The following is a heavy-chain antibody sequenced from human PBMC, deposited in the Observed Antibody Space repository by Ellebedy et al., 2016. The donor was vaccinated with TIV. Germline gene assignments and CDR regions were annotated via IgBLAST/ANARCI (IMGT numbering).Heavy chain of an antibody. CDR3: AREMRSPDWSKSNWYGALDN. Sequence: GESLKISCAASGFTVSSTHMTWVRQPPGKALEWVSLIYSGGSTYYADSLQGRFTISRDFSKNTLSLQMNSLRDDDTAVYYCAREMRSPDWSKSNWYGALDNWGQGTLVTVAS. CDR2: IYSGGST. J-gene: IGHJ4*02. D-gene: IGHD6-13*01. CDR1: GFTVSSTH. V-gene: IGHV3-66*01.